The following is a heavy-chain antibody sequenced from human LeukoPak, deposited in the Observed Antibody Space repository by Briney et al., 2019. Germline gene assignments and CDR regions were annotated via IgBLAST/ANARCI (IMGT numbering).Heavy chain of an antibody. J-gene: IGHJ4*02. CDR2: IRYDGSNK. CDR3: ATGYSSGWYGRLDY. CDR1: GFTFSSYG. D-gene: IGHD6-19*01. Sequence: PGGSLRLSCAASGFTFSSYGMHWVRQAPGKGLELVAFIRYDGSNKYYADSVKARFTLSRDNSKNTMYLQMNTLRAEDTAVYYCATGYSSGWYGRLDYWGQGTLVTVSS. V-gene: IGHV3-30*02.